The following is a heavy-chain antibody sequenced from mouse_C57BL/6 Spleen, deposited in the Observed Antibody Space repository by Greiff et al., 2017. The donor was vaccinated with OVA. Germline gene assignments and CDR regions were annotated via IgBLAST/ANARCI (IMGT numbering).Heavy chain of an antibody. Sequence: QVQLQQPGAELVRPGSSVKLSCKASGYTFTSYWMDWVKQRPGQGLEWIGNIYPSDSETHYNQKFKDKATLTVDKSSSTAYMQLSSLTSEDSAVYYCARSGGDAYFDYWGQGTTLTVSS. V-gene: IGHV1-61*01. CDR3: ARSGGDAYFDY. J-gene: IGHJ2*01. CDR1: GYTFTSYW. D-gene: IGHD3-1*01. CDR2: IYPSDSET.